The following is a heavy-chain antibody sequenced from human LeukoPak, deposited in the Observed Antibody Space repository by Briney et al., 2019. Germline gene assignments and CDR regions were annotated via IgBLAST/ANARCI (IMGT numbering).Heavy chain of an antibody. CDR3: AKEDAYSGSYLDY. D-gene: IGHD1-26*01. J-gene: IGHJ4*02. Sequence: GRSLRLSCAASGFTFSSYGMHWVRQAPGKGLEWVAVISYDGSNKYYADSVKGRFTISRDNSKNTLYLQMNSLRAEDTAVYYCAKEDAYSGSYLDYWGQGTLVTVSS. CDR2: ISYDGSNK. V-gene: IGHV3-30*18. CDR1: GFTFSSYG.